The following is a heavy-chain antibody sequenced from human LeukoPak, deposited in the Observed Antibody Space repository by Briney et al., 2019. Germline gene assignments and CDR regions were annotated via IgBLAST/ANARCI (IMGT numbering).Heavy chain of an antibody. D-gene: IGHD4-17*01. CDR1: RFTFDEYG. CDR3: ARRGAVTYAFDI. V-gene: IGHV3-74*01. J-gene: IGHJ3*02. Sequence: GGSLRLSCAASRFTFDEYGMSWVRQTAGKGLVWVSRINSDGSSTSYADSVKGRFTISRDNAKNTLYLQMNSLRAEDTAVYYCARRGAVTYAFDIWGQGTMVTVSS. CDR2: INSDGSST.